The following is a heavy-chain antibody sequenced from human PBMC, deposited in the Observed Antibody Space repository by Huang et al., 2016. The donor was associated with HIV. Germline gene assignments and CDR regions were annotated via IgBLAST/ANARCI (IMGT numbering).Heavy chain of an antibody. J-gene: IGHJ6*02. Sequence: QVQLVQSEAEVKKPGSSVKVSCKASGGTFSTFGLSWVRQASGRGLEWMAGILPSFNTTTSAQKFQGRVTLTADESTNTSSMELNSLTFEDTAVYYCARPSDAAMIRDYYYPMDVWGQGTTVTVS. CDR3: ARPSDAAMIRDYYYPMDV. CDR1: GGTFSTFG. V-gene: IGHV1-69*01. D-gene: IGHD5-18*01. CDR2: ILPSFNTT.